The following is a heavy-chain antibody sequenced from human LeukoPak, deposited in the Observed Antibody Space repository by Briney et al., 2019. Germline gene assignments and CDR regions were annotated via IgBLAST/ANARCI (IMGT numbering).Heavy chain of an antibody. CDR3: ARETYYYGSGSYYIRRRFDY. D-gene: IGHD3-10*01. CDR1: GYTFTGYY. J-gene: IGHJ4*02. Sequence: GASVKVSCKASGYTFTGYYMHWVRQAPGQGLEWMGWINPNSGGTNYAQKFQGRVTMTRDTSISTAYMELSRLRSDDTAVYYCARETYYYGSGSYYIRRRFDYWGQGTLVTVSS. CDR2: INPNSGGT. V-gene: IGHV1-2*02.